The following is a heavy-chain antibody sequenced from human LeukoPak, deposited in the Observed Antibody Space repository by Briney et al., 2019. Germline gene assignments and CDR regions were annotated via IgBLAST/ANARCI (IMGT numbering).Heavy chain of an antibody. D-gene: IGHD6-13*01. CDR3: ALSSGAAAIFDY. CDR1: GGTFSSYA. CDR2: ISAYNGNT. J-gene: IGHJ4*02. V-gene: IGHV1-18*01. Sequence: ASVKVSCKASGGTFSSYAISWVRQAPGQGLEWMGWISAYNGNTNYAQKLQGRVTMTTDTSTSTAYMELRSLRSDDTAVYYCALSSGAAAIFDYWGQGTLVTVSS.